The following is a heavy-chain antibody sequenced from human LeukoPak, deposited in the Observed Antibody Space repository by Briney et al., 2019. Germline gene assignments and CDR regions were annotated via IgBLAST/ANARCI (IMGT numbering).Heavy chain of an antibody. J-gene: IGHJ5*02. V-gene: IGHV3-74*01. CDR3: ARVVRIGWFDP. CDR1: GFTFSSYW. D-gene: IGHD3-10*01. CDR2: INSDGSST. Sequence: GESLRLSCAASGFTFSSYWMHWVRQAPGKGLVWVSRINSDGSSTSYADSVKGRFTISRDNAKNTLYLQMNSLRAEDTAVYYCARVVRIGWFDPWGQGTLVTVSS.